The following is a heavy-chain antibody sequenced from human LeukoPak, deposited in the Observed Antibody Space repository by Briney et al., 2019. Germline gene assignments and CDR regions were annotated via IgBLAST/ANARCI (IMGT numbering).Heavy chain of an antibody. CDR3: ARGPPTGMDVC. CDR1: GGTFRGYV. J-gene: IGHJ4*02. CDR2: IIPPFGPA. Sequence: SVKVSCKASGGTFRGYVVSWVRQAPGQGLEWMGGIIPPFGPAKYTQNFQGRVTFTTDESMSTGYMEVRSLRSADTAMYYCARGPPTGMDVCWGQGTLVIVSS. D-gene: IGHD4-17*01. V-gene: IGHV1-69*05.